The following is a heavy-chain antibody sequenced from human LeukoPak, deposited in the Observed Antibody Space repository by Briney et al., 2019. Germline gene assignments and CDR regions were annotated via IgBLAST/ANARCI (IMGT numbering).Heavy chain of an antibody. J-gene: IGHJ4*02. Sequence: ASVKVSCKASGYSFNNYGITWVRQAPGQGLEWMGWINTYSYNTNYAQKFQGRVTMTTDTSMRTAYMELRSLTLDDTAVYYCARKGGSGYDFRADFWGQGTLVTLSS. CDR2: INTYSYNT. D-gene: IGHD5-12*01. CDR1: GYSFNNYG. CDR3: ARKGGSGYDFRADF. V-gene: IGHV1-18*01.